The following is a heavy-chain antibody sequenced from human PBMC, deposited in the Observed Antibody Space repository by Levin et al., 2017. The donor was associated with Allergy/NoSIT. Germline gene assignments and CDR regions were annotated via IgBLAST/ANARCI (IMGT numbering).Heavy chain of an antibody. Sequence: GSLRLSCTVSGGSVSSGSYYWSWIRQPPGKGLEWIGYIYYSGSTNYNPSLKSRVTISVDTSKNQFSLKLSSVTAADTAVYYCAVGEAVTPDYWGQGTLVTVSS. V-gene: IGHV4-61*01. CDR3: AVGEAVTPDY. J-gene: IGHJ4*02. D-gene: IGHD6-19*01. CDR2: IYYSGST. CDR1: GGSVSSGSYY.